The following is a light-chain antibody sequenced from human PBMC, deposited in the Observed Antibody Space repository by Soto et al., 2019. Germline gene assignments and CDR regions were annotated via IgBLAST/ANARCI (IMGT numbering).Light chain of an antibody. V-gene: IGLV2-23*02. J-gene: IGLJ1*01. Sequence: QSVLTQPASASGSPGQSITISCTRTSSDVGSYNFVSWYQQHPGKVPKVMIYEVSKRPSGVSDRFSGSKSGNTASLTISGLQAEDEADYYCCADAGRSTYVFGTGTKVT. CDR3: CADAGRSTYV. CDR1: SSDVGSYNF. CDR2: EVS.